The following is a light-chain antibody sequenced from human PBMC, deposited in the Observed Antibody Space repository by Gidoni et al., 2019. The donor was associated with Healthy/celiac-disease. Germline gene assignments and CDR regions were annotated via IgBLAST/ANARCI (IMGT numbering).Light chain of an antibody. V-gene: IGLV3-25*03. CDR2: KDS. Sequence: SYELTQPPSVPVSPGQTARITCSGDALPKQYAYWYQQKPGQAPVLMIYKDSERPSGIPERFADSSSGTTVTLTISGARAEDEADYYCQSADSSGNLHVVFGGGTKLTVL. CDR3: QSADSSGNLHVV. J-gene: IGLJ2*01. CDR1: ALPKQY.